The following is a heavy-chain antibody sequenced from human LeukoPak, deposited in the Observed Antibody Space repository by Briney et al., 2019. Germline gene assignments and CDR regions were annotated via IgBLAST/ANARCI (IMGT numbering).Heavy chain of an antibody. D-gene: IGHD2/OR15-2a*01. V-gene: IGHV3-74*01. CDR1: GNYW. CDR3: VSFYETY. J-gene: IGHJ4*02. CDR2: INSDGSWT. Sequence: GGSLRLSCAASGNYWMHWVRQAPGKGLVWVSHINSDGSWTSYAGSVKGRFTISRDNAKNTVYLQMNSLRAEDTAVYYCVSFYETYWGRGTLVTVSS.